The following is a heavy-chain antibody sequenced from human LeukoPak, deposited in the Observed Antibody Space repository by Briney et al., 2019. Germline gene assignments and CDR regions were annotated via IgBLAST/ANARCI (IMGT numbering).Heavy chain of an antibody. CDR3: ARVGHDSSGYYPHFDY. CDR2: IYYSGST. J-gene: IGHJ4*02. D-gene: IGHD3-22*01. Sequence: PSETLSLTCTVSGGSISSYYWSWIRPPPGKGLEWIGYIYYSGSTNYNPSLKSRVTISVDASKNQFSLELSSVTAADTAVYYCARVGHDSSGYYPHFDYWGQGTLVTVSS. CDR1: GGSISSYY. V-gene: IGHV4-59*01.